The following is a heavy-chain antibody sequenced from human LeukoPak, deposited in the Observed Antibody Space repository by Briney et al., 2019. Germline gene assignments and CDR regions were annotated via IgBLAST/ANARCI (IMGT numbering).Heavy chain of an antibody. J-gene: IGHJ4*02. V-gene: IGHV1-2*02. Sequence: ASVKVSCKASGYIFTAYFLHWVRQAPGQGPEWMGWINPVNGVSEYAQKFQGRVNMTRDTSTSTVYMELNRLTSNDTAIYFCTRDLDIVATITNVRGQGTLVTVSS. CDR2: INPVNGVS. D-gene: IGHD2-21*01. CDR1: GYIFTAYF. CDR3: TRDLDIVATITNV.